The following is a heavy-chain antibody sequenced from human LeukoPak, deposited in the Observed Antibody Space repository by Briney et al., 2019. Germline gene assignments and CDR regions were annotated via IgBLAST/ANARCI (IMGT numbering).Heavy chain of an antibody. Sequence: NPSETLSLTCTVSGGSISSYYWSWIRQPPGKGLEWIGYIYYSGSTSYNPSLKSRVTISVDTSKNQFSLKLSSVTAADTAVYYCARGGSYWSGSAPEKFDYWGQGTLVTVSS. CDR3: ARGGSYWSGSAPEKFDY. D-gene: IGHD1-26*01. J-gene: IGHJ4*02. CDR2: IYYSGST. CDR1: GGSISSYY. V-gene: IGHV4-59*01.